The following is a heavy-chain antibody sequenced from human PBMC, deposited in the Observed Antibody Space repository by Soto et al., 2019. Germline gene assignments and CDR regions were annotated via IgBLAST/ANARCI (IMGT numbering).Heavy chain of an antibody. CDR2: INHSGGT. CDR3: ARIRYQLPSSVVWFDP. V-gene: IGHV4-34*01. J-gene: IGHJ5*02. CDR1: GGSFSGYY. Sequence: SETLSLTCAVYGGSFSGYYWSRIRQPPGKGLEWIGEINHSGGTNYNPSLKSRVTISIDTANNHFSLRLSLVTAADTAVYYCARIRYQLPSSVVWFDPWGQGTLVTVSS. D-gene: IGHD2-2*01.